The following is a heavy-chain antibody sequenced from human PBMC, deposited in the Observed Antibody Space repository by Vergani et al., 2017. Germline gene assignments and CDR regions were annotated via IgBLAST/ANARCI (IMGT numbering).Heavy chain of an antibody. Sequence: QVQLVESGGGVVQPGRSLRLSCAASGFTFSSYGMHWVRQAPGKGLEWVALIWYDGSNKYYADSGKGRFTISSDNSKNTLYLQMNSLRAEDTAVYYGARYTKKLGKAFDIWGQGTMVTVSS. V-gene: IGHV3-33*01. CDR2: IWYDGSNK. CDR1: GFTFSSYG. J-gene: IGHJ3*02. D-gene: IGHD7-27*01. CDR3: ARYTKKLGKAFDI.